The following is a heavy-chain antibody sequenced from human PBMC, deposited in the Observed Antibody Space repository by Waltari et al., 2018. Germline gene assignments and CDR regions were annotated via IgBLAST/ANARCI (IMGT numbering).Heavy chain of an antibody. CDR2: ITIGGDTT. D-gene: IGHD3-10*01. V-gene: IGHV3-23*01. CDR1: GFPFNPHQ. J-gene: IGHJ2*01. CDR3: ARVPRGYWFFDL. Sequence: EVQLLESGVGLVQPGWSLRLPGVASGFPFNPHQLTWVRQAPGRGPEWVSSITIGGDTTTYAYSVKGRFAISRDNSKGSLFLKMNSLRGDDTAIYYCARVPRGYWFFDLWGRGTPVTVSS.